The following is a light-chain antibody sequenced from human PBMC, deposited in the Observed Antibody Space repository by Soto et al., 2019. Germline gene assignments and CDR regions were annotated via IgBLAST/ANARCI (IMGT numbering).Light chain of an antibody. Sequence: EIVMTQSPATVSVSPGERATLSCRASQSVSSNLAWYQQKPGQAPRLLIYGASTRATGIPARFSGSRSGTEFTLTISRLQSEDFAVYHCQQYNNWLTWTFGQGTKVEIK. J-gene: IGKJ1*01. CDR3: QQYNNWLTWT. CDR1: QSVSSN. CDR2: GAS. V-gene: IGKV3-15*01.